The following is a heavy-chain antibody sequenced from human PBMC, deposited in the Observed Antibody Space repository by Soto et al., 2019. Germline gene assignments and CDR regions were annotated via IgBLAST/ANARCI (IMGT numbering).Heavy chain of an antibody. Sequence: QVQLVEAGGGVVQPGRSLRLSCAASGFTFSSYGMHWVRQAPGKGLEWVAVISYDGSNKYYADSVKGRFTISRDNSKNTLYRQMNSLRAEDTAVYYCAKGRDYWVQGTLVTVSS. CDR2: ISYDGSNK. V-gene: IGHV3-30*18. CDR1: GFTFSSYG. CDR3: AKGRDY. J-gene: IGHJ4*02.